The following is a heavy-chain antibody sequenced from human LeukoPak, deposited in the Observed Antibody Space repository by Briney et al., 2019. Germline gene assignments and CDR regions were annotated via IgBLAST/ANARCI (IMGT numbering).Heavy chain of an antibody. CDR3: AKDGIVYYYDSSGYYDY. V-gene: IGHV3-30*18. D-gene: IGHD3-22*01. CDR1: GFTFSSYG. Sequence: GGSLRLSCAASGFTFSSYGMHWVRQAPGKGLEWVAVISYDGSNKYYADSVKGRFTISRDNSKNTLYLQMNSLRAEDTAVCYCAKDGIVYYYDSSGYYDYWGQGTLVTVSS. CDR2: ISYDGSNK. J-gene: IGHJ4*02.